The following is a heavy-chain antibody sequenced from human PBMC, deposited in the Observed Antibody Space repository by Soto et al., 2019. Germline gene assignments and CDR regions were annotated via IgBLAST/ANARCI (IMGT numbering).Heavy chain of an antibody. D-gene: IGHD3-16*01. J-gene: IGHJ4*02. Sequence: PGGSLRLSCAASGFTFSSSAMSWVRQAPGKGLEWVAGISGSGSGTYYPDSVKGRFTISRDNSENTLYVQMNSLRAEDTAVYYCAKDLGEYPGRFDSSGQGTLVTVSS. CDR1: GFTFSSSA. CDR2: ISGSGSGT. CDR3: AKDLGEYPGRFDS. V-gene: IGHV3-23*01.